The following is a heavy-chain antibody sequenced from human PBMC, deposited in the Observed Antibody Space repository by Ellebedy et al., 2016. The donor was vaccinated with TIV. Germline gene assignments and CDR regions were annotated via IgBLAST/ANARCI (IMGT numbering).Heavy chain of an antibody. D-gene: IGHD4-11*01. V-gene: IGHV3-74*01. Sequence: GESLKISCAVSGFTFSSYWMHWVRQAPGKGLVWFSRINTDGTTTTYADSVKGRFTISRDNAKNTLYLQMNSLRAEDTAVYYCATNKDYIMGYWGQGTLVTVSS. CDR3: ATNKDYIMGY. CDR1: GFTFSSYW. CDR2: INTDGTTT. J-gene: IGHJ4*02.